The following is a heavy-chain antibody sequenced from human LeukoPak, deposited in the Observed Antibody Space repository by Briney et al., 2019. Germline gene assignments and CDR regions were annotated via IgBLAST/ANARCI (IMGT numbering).Heavy chain of an antibody. CDR1: GGSISSSSYY. CDR2: IYYSGST. V-gene: IGHV4-39*01. Sequence: RTSETLSLTCTVSGGSISSSSYYWGWIRQPPGKGLEWIGSIYYSGSTYYNPSLKSRVTISVDTSKNQFSLKLSSVTAADTAVYYCARGILTMPPPGYAFDIWGQGTMVTVSA. J-gene: IGHJ3*02. D-gene: IGHD2/OR15-2a*01. CDR3: ARGILTMPPPGYAFDI.